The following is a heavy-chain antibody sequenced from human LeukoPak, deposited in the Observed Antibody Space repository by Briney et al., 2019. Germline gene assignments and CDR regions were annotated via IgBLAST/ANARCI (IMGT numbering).Heavy chain of an antibody. V-gene: IGHV4-4*07. Sequence: SETLSLTCTVSGGSISSYYWSWIRQPAGKGLEWIGRIYSSGSTNYNPSLNSRVTMSVDTSKNQFPLKLSSLTAADTAVYYCARTSPKNGAFDIWGQGTMVTVSS. CDR2: IYSSGST. D-gene: IGHD2-8*01. CDR1: GGSISSYY. J-gene: IGHJ3*02. CDR3: ARTSPKNGAFDI.